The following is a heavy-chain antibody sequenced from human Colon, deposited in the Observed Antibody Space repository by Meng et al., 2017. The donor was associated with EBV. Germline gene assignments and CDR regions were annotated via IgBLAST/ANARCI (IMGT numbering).Heavy chain of an antibody. D-gene: IGHD2-15*01. CDR3: ARSFGGGSCYP. CDR1: GYTFTTYA. CDR2: IDTNTGNP. V-gene: IGHV7-4-1*02. Sequence: QVQLVQSGSELXXXXXSXKISCKASGYTFTTYAMNWVRQAPGQGLEWMGWIDTNTGNPTYAQGFTGRFVFSLDTSVSTAYLQITSLKADDSAVYYCARSFGGGSCYPWGQGTLVTVSS. J-gene: IGHJ5*02.